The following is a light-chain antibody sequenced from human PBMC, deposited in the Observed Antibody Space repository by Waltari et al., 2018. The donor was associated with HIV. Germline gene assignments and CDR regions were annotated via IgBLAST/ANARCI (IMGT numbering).Light chain of an antibody. Sequence: QSVLTQPPSASGTPGQNVTISCSGNTSNIGTNIVNWYQQFPGAAPKLLIYSNNHRPSGVPARLSGSKSGTSASLAISGLQSEDEADYFCAAWDDTLNGLFGGGTKLTVL. CDR2: SNN. CDR3: AAWDDTLNGL. J-gene: IGLJ2*01. CDR1: TSNIGTNI. V-gene: IGLV1-44*01.